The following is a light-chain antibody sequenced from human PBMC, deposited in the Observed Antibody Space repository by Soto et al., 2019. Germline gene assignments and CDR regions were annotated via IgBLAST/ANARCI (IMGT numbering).Light chain of an antibody. Sequence: QSALTQPASVSGSPGQSITISCTGTSSDVGGYNFVSWFQHHPGKAPKLMIYDVSYRPSGVSNRFSGSKSGNTASLTISGLQAEDEADYYCSSYTGSSTLVVFGGGTQLTVL. J-gene: IGLJ7*01. CDR3: SSYTGSSTLVV. CDR2: DVS. CDR1: SSDVGGYNF. V-gene: IGLV2-14*03.